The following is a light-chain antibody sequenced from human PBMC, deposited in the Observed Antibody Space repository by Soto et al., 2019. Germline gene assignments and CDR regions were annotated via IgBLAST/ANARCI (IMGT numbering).Light chain of an antibody. CDR3: SSYAGNNSPYV. CDR1: SSDVGGYNY. CDR2: DVS. V-gene: IGLV2-8*01. J-gene: IGLJ1*01. Sequence: QSALTQPPSASGSPGQSVTISCTGTSSDVGGYNYVSWYQQHPGKAPKLMVYDVSKRPSGVPDRFSGSKSGNTASLTVSGLHAEDEADYYCSSYAGNNSPYVFGTGTKVTV.